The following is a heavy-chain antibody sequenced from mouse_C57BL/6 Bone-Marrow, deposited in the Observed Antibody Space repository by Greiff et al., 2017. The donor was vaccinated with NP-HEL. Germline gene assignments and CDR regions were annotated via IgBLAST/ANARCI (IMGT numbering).Heavy chain of an antibody. V-gene: IGHV4-1*01. CDR1: TVDFSRYW. J-gene: IGHJ1*03. CDR2: INPDSSTI. CDR3: ARRVDYYGSRRWYFDV. Sequence: PAATVDFSRYWMSWVRRAPGKGLEWIGEINPDSSTINYAPSLKDKFIISRDNAKNTLYLQMSKVRSEDTALYYCARRVDYYGSRRWYFDVWGTGTTVTVSS. D-gene: IGHD1-1*01.